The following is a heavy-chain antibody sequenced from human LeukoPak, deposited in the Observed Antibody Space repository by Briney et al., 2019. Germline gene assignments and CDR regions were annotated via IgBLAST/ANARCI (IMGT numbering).Heavy chain of an antibody. CDR3: ARAMIEGFFDY. V-gene: IGHV3-66*01. J-gene: IGHJ4*02. CDR2: IYSGGST. Sequence: GGSLRLSCAASGFTVSSNYMSWVRQAPGKGLEWVSVIYSGGSTYYADSVKGRFTISRDDSKNTLYLQMNSLSAEDTAVYYCARAMIEGFFDYWGQGTLVTVSS. CDR1: GFTVSSNY. D-gene: IGHD3-22*01.